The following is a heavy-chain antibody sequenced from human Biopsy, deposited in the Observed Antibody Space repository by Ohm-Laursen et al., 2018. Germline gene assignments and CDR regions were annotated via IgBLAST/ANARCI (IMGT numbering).Heavy chain of an antibody. J-gene: IGHJ4*02. V-gene: IGHV4-31*03. D-gene: IGHD3-16*01. CDR1: GVSINTGGYY. CDR2: IHYSGNT. CDR3: TRAGGGKIYGL. Sequence: QTLSLTCIVSGVSINTGGYYWTWIRQHPGTGLEWIGYIHYSGNTLYNPSLKSRLTISVDTSRNQFSLKLTSVTAADTALYYCTRAGGGKIYGLWGQGTLVAVSS.